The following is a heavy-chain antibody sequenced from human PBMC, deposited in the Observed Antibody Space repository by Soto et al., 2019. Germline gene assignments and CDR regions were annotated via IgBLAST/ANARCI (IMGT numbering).Heavy chain of an antibody. V-gene: IGHV4-34*01. J-gene: IGHJ4*02. CDR2: INHSGRT. Sequence: QVELQQWGPGLVKPSETLSLTCTIHDGSFIGYFWSWIRQSPEKGLEWIGEINHSGRTSYNLSLRSRVTISVDTSKNKFSLKVTSVTAADTAVYYCARGYVRATAYFDAWGQGSPVIVSS. D-gene: IGHD2-21*02. CDR3: ARGYVRATAYFDA. CDR1: DGSFIGYF.